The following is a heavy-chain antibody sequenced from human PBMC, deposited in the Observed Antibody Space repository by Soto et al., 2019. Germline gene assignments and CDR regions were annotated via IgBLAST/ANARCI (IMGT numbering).Heavy chain of an antibody. V-gene: IGHV4-59*01. CDR3: ARSGNLLSMVRVWAGGDGGYYFDY. J-gene: IGHJ4*02. Sequence: TSETLSLTCTVSGGSISSYYWSWIRQPPGKGLEWIGYIYYSGSTNYNPSLKSRVTISVDTSKNQFSLKLSSVTAADTAVYYCARSGNLLSMVRVWAGGDGGYYFDYWGQGTLVTVSS. CDR2: IYYSGST. CDR1: GGSISSYY. D-gene: IGHD3-10*01.